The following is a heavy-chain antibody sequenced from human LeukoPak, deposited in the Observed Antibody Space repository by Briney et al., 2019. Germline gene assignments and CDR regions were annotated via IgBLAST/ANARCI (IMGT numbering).Heavy chain of an antibody. CDR3: ARGDIVATILDY. V-gene: IGHV3-33*01. CDR2: IWYDGSNK. J-gene: IGHJ4*02. D-gene: IGHD5-12*01. CDR1: GFTFSSYG. Sequence: GGSLRLSCAASGFTFSSYGMHWVRQAPGKGLEWVAVIWYDGSNKYYADSVKGRFTISRDNSKNTLYLQMNSLRAEDTAVYYCARGDIVATILDYWGQGTLVTVSS.